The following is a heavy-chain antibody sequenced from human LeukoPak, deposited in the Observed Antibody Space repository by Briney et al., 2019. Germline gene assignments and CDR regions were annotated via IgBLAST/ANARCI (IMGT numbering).Heavy chain of an antibody. J-gene: IGHJ4*02. CDR2: ISSSGSTI. D-gene: IGHD6-13*01. V-gene: IGHV3-48*04. CDR3: ARDPEGYSSSWYFGYFDY. CDR1: GFTFSSYS. Sequence: GGSLRLSCAASGFTFSSYSMNWVRQAPGKGLEWVSYISSSGSTIYYADSVKGRFTISRDNAKNSLYLQMNSLRAEDTAVYYCARDPEGYSSSWYFGYFDYWGQGTLVTVSS.